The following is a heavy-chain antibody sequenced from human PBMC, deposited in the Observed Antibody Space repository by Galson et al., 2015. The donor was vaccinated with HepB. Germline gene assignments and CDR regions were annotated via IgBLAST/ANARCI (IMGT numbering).Heavy chain of an antibody. CDR3: ARGTHILVVVAANFDY. D-gene: IGHD2-15*01. V-gene: IGHV1-2*06. Sequence: SVKVSCKASGYTFTDYYIHWVRQAPGQGLEWMGRINPKSGGTNFAQKFQGRVTMTRDTSISTAYRELSSLRSDDTAFYYCARGTHILVVVAANFDYWGQGTLVTVSS. J-gene: IGHJ4*02. CDR2: INPKSGGT. CDR1: GYTFTDYY.